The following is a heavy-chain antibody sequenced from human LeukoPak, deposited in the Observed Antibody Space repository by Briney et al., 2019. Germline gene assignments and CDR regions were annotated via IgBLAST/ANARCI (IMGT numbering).Heavy chain of an antibody. J-gene: IGHJ4*02. Sequence: GGSLRLSCAASGFTFSSYEMNWVRQAPGKGLEWVSYISSSGSTIYYADSVKGRFTISRGNAKNSLYLQMNSLRAEDTAVYYCARDDVDTAMVGWGQGTLVTV. V-gene: IGHV3-48*03. CDR2: ISSSGSTI. CDR3: ARDDVDTAMVG. CDR1: GFTFSSYE. D-gene: IGHD5-18*01.